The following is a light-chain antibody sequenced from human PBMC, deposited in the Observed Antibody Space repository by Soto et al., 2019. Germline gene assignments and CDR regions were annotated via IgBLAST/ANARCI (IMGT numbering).Light chain of an antibody. Sequence: EIVLTQSPGTLSLSPGERATLSCRASQSVTSSLLAWYQHKPVQAPRLLIYGASNRATGIPDRFSGSGSGTDFTLTISRLEPEDFAVYYCQQYGTSWTFGQGTKVEIK. J-gene: IGKJ1*01. CDR2: GAS. CDR1: QSVTSSL. CDR3: QQYGTSWT. V-gene: IGKV3-20*01.